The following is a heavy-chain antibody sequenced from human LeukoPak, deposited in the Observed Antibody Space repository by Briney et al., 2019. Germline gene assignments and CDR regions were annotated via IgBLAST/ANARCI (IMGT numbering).Heavy chain of an antibody. J-gene: IGHJ4*02. V-gene: IGHV4-4*07. CDR3: ASLMVRGVITN. CDR2: IYTSGST. Sequence: PSETLSLTCTVSGGSISSYYWSWIRQPAGKGLEWIGRIYTSGSTNYNPSLKSRVTISVDTSKNQFSLKLSSVTAADTAVYYCASLMVRGVITNWGQGTLVTVSS. D-gene: IGHD3-10*01. CDR1: GGSISSYY.